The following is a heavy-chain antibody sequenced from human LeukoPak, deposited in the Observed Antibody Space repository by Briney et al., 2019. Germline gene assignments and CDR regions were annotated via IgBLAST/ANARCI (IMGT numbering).Heavy chain of an antibody. J-gene: IGHJ6*02. D-gene: IGHD3-10*01. CDR2: IYSGGST. CDR3: ASPGTNYYYYGMDV. V-gene: IGHV3-53*01. Sequence: GSLRLSCAASGFTVSSNYMSWVRQAPGKGLEWVSVIYSGGSTYYADSVKGRFTISRDNSKNTLYLQMNSLRAEDTAVYYCASPGTNYYYYGMDVWGQGTTVTVFS. CDR1: GFTVSSNY.